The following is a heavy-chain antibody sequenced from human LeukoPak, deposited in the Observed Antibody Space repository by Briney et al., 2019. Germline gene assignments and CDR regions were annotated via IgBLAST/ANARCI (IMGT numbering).Heavy chain of an antibody. CDR2: IKSDGSST. CDR1: GFTFGGYW. CDR3: ARSDWFDP. Sequence: GGSLRLSCAASGFTFGGYWMHWVRQAPGKGLVWVSRIKSDGSSTSYADSVKGRFTISRDNAKNTLYLQMNSLRAEDTAVYYCARSDWFDPWGQGTQVTVSS. J-gene: IGHJ5*02. V-gene: IGHV3-74*01.